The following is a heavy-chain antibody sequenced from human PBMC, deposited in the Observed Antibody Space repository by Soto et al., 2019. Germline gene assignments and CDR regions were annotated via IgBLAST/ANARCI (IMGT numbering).Heavy chain of an antibody. CDR3: TTDSPWIQLWYFDY. V-gene: IGHV3-15*01. CDR2: IKSKTDGGTT. J-gene: IGHJ4*02. CDR1: GFTFSNAW. D-gene: IGHD5-18*01. Sequence: GESLKISCAASGFTFSNAWMSWVRQAPGKGLEWVGRIKSKTDGGTTDYAAPVKGRFTISRDDSKNTLYLQMNSLKTEDTAVYYCTTDSPWIQLWYFDYWGQGTLVTVSS.